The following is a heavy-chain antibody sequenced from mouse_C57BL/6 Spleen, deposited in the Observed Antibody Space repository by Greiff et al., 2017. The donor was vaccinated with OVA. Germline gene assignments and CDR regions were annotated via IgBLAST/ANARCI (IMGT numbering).Heavy chain of an antibody. D-gene: IGHD4-1*01. CDR3: ARLMGANWDFNGY. Sequence: QVQLKQPGAELVRPGSSVKLSCKASGYTFTSYWMDWVKQRPGQGLEWIGNIYPSDSETHYNQKFKDKATLTVDKSSSTAYMQLSSLTSEDSAVYYCARLMGANWDFNGYWGQGTTLTVSS. J-gene: IGHJ2*01. CDR2: IYPSDSET. V-gene: IGHV1-61*01. CDR1: GYTFTSYW.